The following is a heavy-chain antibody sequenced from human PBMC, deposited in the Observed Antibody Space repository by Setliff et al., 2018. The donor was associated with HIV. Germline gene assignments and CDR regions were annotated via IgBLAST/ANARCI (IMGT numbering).Heavy chain of an antibody. CDR2: IHPGDSDV. Sequence: PGESLKISCQGSGYSFNTYWIGWVRQRPGKGLEWMGIIHPGDSDVKYSPSFQSQVTISADKSISTAYVQWSSLKASDTAMYYCARGSSSVNYYHYGLDVWGQGTTVTVSS. CDR1: GYSFNTYW. D-gene: IGHD3-10*01. CDR3: ARGSSSVNYYHYGLDV. J-gene: IGHJ6*02. V-gene: IGHV5-51*01.